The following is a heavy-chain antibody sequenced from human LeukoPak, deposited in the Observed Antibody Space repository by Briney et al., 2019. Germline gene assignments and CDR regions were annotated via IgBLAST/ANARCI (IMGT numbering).Heavy chain of an antibody. CDR1: GFTFSRSW. CDR3: ARAEGYYDSSGNDAFDI. V-gene: IGHV3-74*01. CDR2: IKSDETST. Sequence: GGSLRLSCAASGFTFSRSWMHWVRQAPGEGLVWVSRIKSDETSTTYADSVKGRFTISRDNAKNTVYLQMNSLRVEDTAVYYCARAEGYYDSSGNDAFDIWGQGTMVTVSS. D-gene: IGHD3-22*01. J-gene: IGHJ3*02.